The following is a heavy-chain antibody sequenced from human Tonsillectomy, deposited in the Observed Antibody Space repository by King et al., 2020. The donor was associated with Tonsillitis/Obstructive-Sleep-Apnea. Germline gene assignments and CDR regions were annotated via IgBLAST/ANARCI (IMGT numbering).Heavy chain of an antibody. D-gene: IGHD2-2*01. CDR3: ARDGYQLVAYYYYHMDV. CDR2: ISGYNGNT. J-gene: IGHJ6*03. Sequence: VQLVESGAEVKKPGASVKVSCKASGYTLTSYGISWVRQAPGQGLEWMGWISGYNGNTNYAQKLQGRVTMTTDTSTSTAYMELRSLRSDDTAVYYCARDGYQLVAYYYYHMDVWGKGTTVTVSS. V-gene: IGHV1-18*01. CDR1: GYTLTSYG.